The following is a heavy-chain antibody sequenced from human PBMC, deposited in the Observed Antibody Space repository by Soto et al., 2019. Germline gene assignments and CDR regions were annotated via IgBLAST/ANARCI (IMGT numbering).Heavy chain of an antibody. J-gene: IGHJ4*02. CDR1: GASLLSSY. CDR2: IFSSGRT. V-gene: IGHV4-4*07. D-gene: IGHD1-26*01. CDR3: GKGWDVKYFDH. Sequence: VQLQESGPGLVKPSETLSLSCDVSGASLLSSYWSWVRQPAGKGLEWIGHIFSSGRTSYNPSLKSRVTMSIDTPNNKFSLSLNSVTAADTAVYYCGKGWDVKYFDHWGQGARVTVSS.